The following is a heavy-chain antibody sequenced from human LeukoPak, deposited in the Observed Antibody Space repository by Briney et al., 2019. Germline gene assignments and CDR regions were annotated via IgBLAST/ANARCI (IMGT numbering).Heavy chain of an antibody. CDR1: GFTFSSYA. CDR3: AKASSGWYEGENDY. V-gene: IGHV3-23*01. CDR2: ISGSGGST. J-gene: IGHJ4*02. D-gene: IGHD6-19*01. Sequence: GGSLRLSCAASGFTFSSYAMSWVRQAPGKGLEWVSAISGSGGSTYYADSVKGRFTISRDNSKNTLYLQMNGLRAEDTAVYYCAKASSGWYEGENDYWGQGTLVTVSS.